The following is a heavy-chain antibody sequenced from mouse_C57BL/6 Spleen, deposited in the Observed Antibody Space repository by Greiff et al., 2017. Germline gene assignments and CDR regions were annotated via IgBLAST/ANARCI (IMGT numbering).Heavy chain of an antibody. CDR3: TRDGFITTVVDAMDY. V-gene: IGHV5-9-1*02. CDR1: GFTFSSYA. Sequence: EVKVVESGEGLVKPGGSLKLSCAASGFTFSSYAMSWVRQTPEKRLEWVAYISSGGDYIYYADTVKGRFTISRDNARNTLYLQLSSLKSEDTAMYYCTRDGFITTVVDAMDYWGQGTSVTVSS. CDR2: ISSGGDYI. J-gene: IGHJ4*01. D-gene: IGHD1-1*01.